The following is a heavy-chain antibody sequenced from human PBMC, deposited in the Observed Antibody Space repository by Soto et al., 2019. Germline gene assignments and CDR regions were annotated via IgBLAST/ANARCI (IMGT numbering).Heavy chain of an antibody. CDR3: TTGIYYDILTGYHNVAY. CDR1: GLNLSHPW. CDR2: IKINTDGGTA. J-gene: IGHJ4*02. D-gene: IGHD3-9*01. Sequence: PGGSLRLSCAASGLNLSHPWITWVRQAAGKGLEWVGRIKINTDGGTADYAAPVKGRFTISRDDSKNTVYLQMNSLKTEDTAVYYCTTGIYYDILTGYHNVAYWGQGTLVTVSS. V-gene: IGHV3-15*01.